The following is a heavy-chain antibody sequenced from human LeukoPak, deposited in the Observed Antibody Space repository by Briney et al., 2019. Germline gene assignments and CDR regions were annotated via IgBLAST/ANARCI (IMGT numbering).Heavy chain of an antibody. CDR1: GYSFTSYW. J-gene: IGHJ4*02. CDR2: IYPGDSDA. V-gene: IGHV5-51*01. Sequence: GESLKISCKGSGYSFTSYWIGWVGQMPGKGLEWMGIIYPGDSDARYSPSFQGQVTISADKSIGTAYLQWSSLKASDTAMYYCARRQLWSQIDYWGQGTLVTVSS. CDR3: ARRQLWSQIDY. D-gene: IGHD5-18*01.